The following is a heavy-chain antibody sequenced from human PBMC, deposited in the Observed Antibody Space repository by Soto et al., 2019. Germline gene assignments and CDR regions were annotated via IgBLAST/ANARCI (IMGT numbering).Heavy chain of an antibody. CDR3: AREGVAYCGGGDRHS. J-gene: IGHJ5*02. D-gene: IGHD2-21*01. CDR1: GDSVSNGDYY. V-gene: IGHV4-30-4*01. CDR2: IYSSGST. Sequence: SETLSLTCTVSGDSVSNGDYYWSWIRQPPGKGLEFIGYIYSSGSTFYSPSLKSRVTMSLDTSKNQFSLKLSSVTAADTAVYYCAREGVAYCGGGDRHSWGRGTLVTVSS.